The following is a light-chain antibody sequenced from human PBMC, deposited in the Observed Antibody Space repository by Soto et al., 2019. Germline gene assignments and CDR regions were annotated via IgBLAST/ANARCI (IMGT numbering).Light chain of an antibody. J-gene: IGKJ4*01. CDR2: AAS. CDR1: QSISTY. V-gene: IGKV1-39*01. CDR3: QHGYSTPLT. Sequence: DIQITHCPSSLSASVGDRVTITCRASQSISTYLHWYQQKPGKAPNLLIYAASTLQSGVPSRFSGSGSGTDFTLTISSLQPEDFATYFCQHGYSTPLTFGGGTKVDIK.